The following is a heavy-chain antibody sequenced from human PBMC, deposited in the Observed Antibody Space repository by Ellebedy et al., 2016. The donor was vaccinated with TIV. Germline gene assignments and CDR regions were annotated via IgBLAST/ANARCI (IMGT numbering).Heavy chain of an antibody. CDR3: ARYCNSTTCSNWFDP. CDR2: ISASNGNT. J-gene: IGHJ5*02. V-gene: IGHV1-18*04. CDR1: GYTFTSYG. Sequence: AASVKVSCKTSGYTFTSYGISWVRQAPGRGLEWMGWISASNGNTNYAQMLQGRVTMTTDTFTSTAYMELRSLRSDDTAVYYCARYCNSTTCSNWFDPWGQGTLVTVSS. D-gene: IGHD2-2*01.